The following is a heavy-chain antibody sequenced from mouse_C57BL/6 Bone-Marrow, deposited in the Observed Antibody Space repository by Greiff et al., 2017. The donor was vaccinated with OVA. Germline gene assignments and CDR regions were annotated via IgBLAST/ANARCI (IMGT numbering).Heavy chain of an antibody. J-gene: IGHJ2*01. D-gene: IGHD2-4*01. CDR2: INYDGSST. CDR1: GFTFSDYY. Sequence: EVKLMESEGGLVQPGSSMKLSCTASGFTFSDYYMAWVRQVPEKGLEWVANINYDGSSTYYLDSLKSRFIISRDNAKNILYLQISSLKSEDTATYYCAREGGSYDYELDYWGQGTTLTVSS. CDR3: AREGGSYDYELDY. V-gene: IGHV5-16*01.